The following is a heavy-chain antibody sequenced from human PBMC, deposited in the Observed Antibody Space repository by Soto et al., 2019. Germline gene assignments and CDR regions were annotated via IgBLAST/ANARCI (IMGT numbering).Heavy chain of an antibody. Sequence: SETLSLTCTVSGGSISGYYWSWIRQPPGKGLEWIGHIYYSGSTNYNPSLKSRVTISVDTSKNQFSLKLSSVTAADTAVYYCAREGGTEGAEYFQHWGQGTLVTVSS. CDR1: GGSISGYY. J-gene: IGHJ1*01. CDR3: AREGGTEGAEYFQH. D-gene: IGHD3-16*01. V-gene: IGHV4-59*01. CDR2: IYYSGST.